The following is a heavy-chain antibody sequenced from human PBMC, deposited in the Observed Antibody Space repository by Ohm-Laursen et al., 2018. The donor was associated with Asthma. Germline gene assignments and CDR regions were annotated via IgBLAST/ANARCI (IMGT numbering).Heavy chain of an antibody. D-gene: IGHD4-23*01. V-gene: IGHV4-31*03. CDR1: GGSISSGGYY. Sequence: TLSLTRTVSGGSISSGGYYWSWIRQHPGKGLEWIGYIYYSGSTYYNPSLKSRVTISVDTSKNQFSLKLSSVTAADTAVYYCAREDYGGNSFDYWGQGTLVTVSA. J-gene: IGHJ4*02. CDR3: AREDYGGNSFDY. CDR2: IYYSGST.